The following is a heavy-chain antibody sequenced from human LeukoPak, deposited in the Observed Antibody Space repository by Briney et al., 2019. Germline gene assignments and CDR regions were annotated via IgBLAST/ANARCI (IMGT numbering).Heavy chain of an antibody. CDR1: GGTFSSYA. CDR2: IIPIFGTA. J-gene: IGHJ4*02. CDR3: ARTFYCGGDCYGEYYFDY. Sequence: ASVKVSCKASGGTFSSYAISWVRQAPGQGLEWMGRIIPIFGTANYAQKFQGRVTITADESTSTAYMELSSLRSEDTAVYYCARTFYCGGDCYGEYYFDYWGQGALVTVSS. V-gene: IGHV1-69*01. D-gene: IGHD2-21*02.